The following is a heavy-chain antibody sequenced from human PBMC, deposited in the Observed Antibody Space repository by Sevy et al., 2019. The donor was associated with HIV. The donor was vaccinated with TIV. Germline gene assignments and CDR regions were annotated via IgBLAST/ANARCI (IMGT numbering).Heavy chain of an antibody. D-gene: IGHD2-21*01. CDR1: GFTFSDYY. J-gene: IGHJ6*02. CDR3: ARDRFTYCGGDCSYGMDV. CDR2: ISSSGSTI. V-gene: IGHV3-11*01. Sequence: GGSLRLSCAASGFTFSDYYMSWIRQAPGEGLKWVSYISSSGSTIYYADSVKGRFTISRDNAKNSLYLQMNSLRAEDTAVYYCARDRFTYCGGDCSYGMDVWGQGTTVTV.